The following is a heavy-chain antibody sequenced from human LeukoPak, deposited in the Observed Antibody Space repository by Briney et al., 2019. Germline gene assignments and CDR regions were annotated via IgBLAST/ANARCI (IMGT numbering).Heavy chain of an antibody. CDR2: INPSGGST. V-gene: IGHV1-46*01. D-gene: IGHD5-18*01. CDR1: GKTLTEVA. Sequence: RASVKVSCKISGKTLTEVALHWVRQAPGQGLEWMGIINPSGGSTSYAQKFQGRVTMTRDTSTSTVYMELSSLRSEDTAVYYCASHIAMVLYWGQGTLVTVSS. CDR3: ASHIAMVLY. J-gene: IGHJ4*02.